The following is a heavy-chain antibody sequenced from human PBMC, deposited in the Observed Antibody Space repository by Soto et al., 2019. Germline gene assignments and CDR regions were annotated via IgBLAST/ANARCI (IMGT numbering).Heavy chain of an antibody. CDR2: INHSGST. Sequence: SETLSLTYAVYGGSFSGYYWSWIRQPPGKGLEWIGEINHSGSTNYNPSLKSRVTISVDTSKNQFSLKLSSVTAADTAVYYCARPHCYSRADGFAYWAQGTPVTVSS. CDR3: ARPHCYSRADGFAY. V-gene: IGHV4-34*01. J-gene: IGHJ4*02. D-gene: IGHD2-21*01. CDR1: GGSFSGYY.